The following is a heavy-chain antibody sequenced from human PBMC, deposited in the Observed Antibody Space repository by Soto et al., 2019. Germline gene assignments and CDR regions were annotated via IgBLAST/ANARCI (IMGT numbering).Heavy chain of an antibody. D-gene: IGHD5-12*01. J-gene: IGHJ6*03. CDR1: GGTFSIYT. V-gene: IGHV1-18*01. Sequence: ASVKVSCKASGGTFSIYTISWGRQAPGQGLEWMGRIIPIIGNTNYAQKLQGRVTMTTDTSTSTAYMELRSLRSDDTAVYYCARCGYSGYDFLDYYMDVWGKGTTVTVSS. CDR2: IIPIIGNT. CDR3: ARCGYSGYDFLDYYMDV.